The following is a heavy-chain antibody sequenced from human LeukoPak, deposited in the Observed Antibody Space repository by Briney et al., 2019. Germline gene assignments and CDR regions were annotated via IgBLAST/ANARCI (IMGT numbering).Heavy chain of an antibody. J-gene: IGHJ3*02. CDR2: IKQGGSEK. Sequence: GGSLRLSCAASGFTFSSYWMSWVRQAPGKGLEWVANIKQGGSEKYYVDSVEGRFTISRDNAKNSLYLQMNSLRAEDTAVYYCARVVVGASEISYDAFDIWGQGTMVTVSS. D-gene: IGHD1-26*01. CDR1: GFTFSSYW. V-gene: IGHV3-7*01. CDR3: ARVVVGASEISYDAFDI.